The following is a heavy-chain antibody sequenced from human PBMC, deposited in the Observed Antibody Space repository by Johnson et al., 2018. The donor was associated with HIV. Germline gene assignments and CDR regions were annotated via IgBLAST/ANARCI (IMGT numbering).Heavy chain of an antibody. J-gene: IGHJ3*02. Sequence: VQLVESGGGVVRPGGSLRLSCAASGFMFDDYGMSWVRQAPGTGLEWVSAISGSGGGTYYADSVKGRFTTSRDNSKNTLYLQMNSLRAEDTAVYYCARGDRGAFDIWGQGTMVTVSS. CDR1: GFMFDDYG. D-gene: IGHD1-14*01. CDR3: ARGDRGAFDI. V-gene: IGHV3-23*04. CDR2: ISGSGGGT.